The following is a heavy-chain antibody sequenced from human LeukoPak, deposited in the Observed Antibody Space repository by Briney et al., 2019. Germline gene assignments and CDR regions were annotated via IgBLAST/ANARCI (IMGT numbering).Heavy chain of an antibody. CDR3: EPILISTHDAFDI. J-gene: IGHJ3*02. CDR2: IKSKTDGGTT. D-gene: IGHD2-8*01. V-gene: IGHV3-15*05. Sequence: GGSLRLSCAASGFTFSNAWMSWVRQAPGKGLEWVGRIKSKTDGGTTDYAAPVKGRFTISRDDSKNTLYLQMNSLRAEDTAVYYCEPILISTHDAFDIWGQGTMVTVSS. CDR1: GFTFSNAW.